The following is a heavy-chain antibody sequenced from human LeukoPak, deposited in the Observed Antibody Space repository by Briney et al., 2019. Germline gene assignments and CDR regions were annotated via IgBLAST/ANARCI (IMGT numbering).Heavy chain of an antibody. V-gene: IGHV1-8*01. J-gene: IGHJ4*02. D-gene: IGHD7-27*01. CDR1: GYTFTGYD. CDR2: RSPNSGDT. CDR3: ARGPPNWGFDF. Sequence: ASVKVSCTASGYTFTGYDINWERHATGQGLEWMGWRSPNSGDTGYAQKFQGRVTMTRDTSISTAYMELTSLRSEDTAIYYCARGPPNWGFDFRGQGALVTVSS.